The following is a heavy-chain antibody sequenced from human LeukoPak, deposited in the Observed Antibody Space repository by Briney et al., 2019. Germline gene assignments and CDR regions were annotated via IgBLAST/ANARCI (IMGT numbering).Heavy chain of an antibody. V-gene: IGHV4-39*01. D-gene: IGHD5-18*01. Sequence: SETLSLTCTVSGGSISSSSYYWGRIRQPPGKGLEWIGSIYYSGSTYYNPSLKSRVTISVDTSKNQFSLKLSSVTAADTAVYYCARHKVLVQLWLYRGEEIDYWGQGTLVTVSS. CDR1: GGSISSSSYY. CDR3: ARHKVLVQLWLYRGEEIDY. J-gene: IGHJ4*02. CDR2: IYYSGST.